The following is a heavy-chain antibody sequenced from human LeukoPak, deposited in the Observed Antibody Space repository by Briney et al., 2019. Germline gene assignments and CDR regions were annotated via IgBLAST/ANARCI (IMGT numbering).Heavy chain of an antibody. V-gene: IGHV4-61*02. J-gene: IGHJ6*03. Sequence: RPSETLSLTCTVSGGSISSGSYYWSWIRQPAGKGLEWIGRIYTSGSTTYNPSLKSRVTISVDTSKNQFSLKLSSVTAADTAVYYCAISPRDFDYGGYYYYMDVWGKGTTVTVSS. CDR1: GGSISSGSYY. CDR2: IYTSGST. CDR3: AISPRDFDYGGYYYYMDV. D-gene: IGHD4-23*01.